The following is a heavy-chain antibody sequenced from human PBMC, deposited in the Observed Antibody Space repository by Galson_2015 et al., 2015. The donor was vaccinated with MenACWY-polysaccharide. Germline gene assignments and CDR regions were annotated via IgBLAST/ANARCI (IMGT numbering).Heavy chain of an antibody. J-gene: IGHJ4*02. CDR3: ARNTGYYYDSSGYYY. CDR2: FYYRGST. Sequence: ETLSLTCVVSGGSISSRDYYWGWIRPPPGKGLEWIGTFYYRGSTYYNPSLKSRVTISVDTSKNQFSLKLSSVTAADTAVYYCARNTGYYYDSSGYYYWGRGTLVTVSS. V-gene: IGHV4-39*01. D-gene: IGHD3-22*01. CDR1: GGSISSRDYY.